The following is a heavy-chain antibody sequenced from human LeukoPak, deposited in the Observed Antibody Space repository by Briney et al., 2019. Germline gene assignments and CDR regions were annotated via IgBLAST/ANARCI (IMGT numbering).Heavy chain of an antibody. V-gene: IGHV3-20*04. J-gene: IGHJ4*02. CDR1: GFTFDDYG. CDR2: INWMGGSP. CDR3: AREGNYYDSSGYYSPADY. D-gene: IGHD3-22*01. Sequence: GGSLRLSCAASGFTFDDYGMSWVRQAPGKGREWVSGINWMGGSPVYADSVKGRFPISRDNAKNYLYLQMNSLRAEDTALYYCAREGNYYDSSGYYSPADYWGQGTLVTVSS.